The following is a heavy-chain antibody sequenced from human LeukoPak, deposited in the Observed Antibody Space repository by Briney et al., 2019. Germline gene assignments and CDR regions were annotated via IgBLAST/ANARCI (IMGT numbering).Heavy chain of an antibody. CDR3: VSSSSLDY. CDR1: GYTFTSYY. Sequence: ASVKVSCKASGYTFTSYYMHWVRQAPGQGLEWMGIINPSGGSTSYAQKFQGRVTMTRDTSISTAYMELSRLRSDDTAVYYCVSSSSLDYWGQGTLVTVSS. J-gene: IGHJ4*02. V-gene: IGHV1-46*01. CDR2: INPSGGST. D-gene: IGHD6-6*01.